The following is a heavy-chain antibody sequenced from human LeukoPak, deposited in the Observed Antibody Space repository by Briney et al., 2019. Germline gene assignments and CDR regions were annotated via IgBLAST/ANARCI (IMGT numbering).Heavy chain of an antibody. J-gene: IGHJ4*02. V-gene: IGHV3-30*18. CDR2: ISYDGSNK. CDR3: AKGDPYGSGSYPVDY. Sequence: PGGSLRLSCAASGFTFSRYGMHWVRQGSGKGLEWVALISYDGSNKYYADSVKGRFTISRDNSKNTLYLQMNSLRPEDTAVYYCAKGDPYGSGSYPVDYWGQGTLVTVSS. D-gene: IGHD3-10*01. CDR1: GFTFSRYG.